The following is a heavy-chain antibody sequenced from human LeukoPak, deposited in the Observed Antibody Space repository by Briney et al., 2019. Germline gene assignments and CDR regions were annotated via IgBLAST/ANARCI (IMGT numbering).Heavy chain of an antibody. D-gene: IGHD5-24*01. J-gene: IGHJ4*02. CDR3: AREGDGYNSRHIDY. Sequence: ASVKVSCKASGGTFSSYAISWVRQAPGQGLEWMGGIIPIFGTANYAQKFQGRVTMTRDMSTSTVYMELSSLRSEDTAVYYCAREGDGYNSRHIDYWGQGTLVTVSS. CDR1: GGTFSSYA. V-gene: IGHV1-69*05. CDR2: IIPIFGTA.